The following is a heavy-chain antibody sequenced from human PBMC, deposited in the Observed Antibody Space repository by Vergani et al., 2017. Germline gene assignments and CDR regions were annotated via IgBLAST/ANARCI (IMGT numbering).Heavy chain of an antibody. CDR2: VLFDGSNE. CDR1: GFTFNRYG. J-gene: IGHJ4*02. V-gene: IGHV3-30*02. Sequence: QVQLVQSGGGVVQPGGSLRLSCVASGFTFNRYGMQWVRQAPGKGLEWVAYVLFDGSNEYYADSVKGRFIVSRDNSNDALYLQMNSLRTDDTAVYYCARDLAYCHEGSCALWGQGRVVTVSS. D-gene: IGHD2-15*01. CDR3: ARDLAYCHEGSCAL.